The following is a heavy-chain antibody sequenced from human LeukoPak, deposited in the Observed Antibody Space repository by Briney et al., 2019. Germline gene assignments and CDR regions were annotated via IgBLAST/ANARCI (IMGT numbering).Heavy chain of an antibody. J-gene: IGHJ4*02. CDR2: ISTTGRTI. V-gene: IGHV3-48*03. CDR3: ARGDDYSDSLVAY. Sequence: PGGSLRLSCAASGFAFSGYEMNWVRQAPGKGLEWISYISTTGRTIYYADSVKGRFTISRDDAKNSLYLQMNSLSAEDTAVYYCARGDDYSDSLVAYWGQGTLVTVSS. D-gene: IGHD4-11*01. CDR1: GFAFSGYE.